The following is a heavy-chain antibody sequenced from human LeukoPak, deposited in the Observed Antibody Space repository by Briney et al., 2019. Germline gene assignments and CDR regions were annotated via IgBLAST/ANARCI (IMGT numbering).Heavy chain of an antibody. J-gene: IGHJ3*02. V-gene: IGHV1-8*03. D-gene: IGHD2-15*01. CDR2: MNPNSGNT. CDR3: ARRMKLAAKGDAFDI. CDR1: GYTFTSYD. Sequence: GASVKVSCKASGYTFTSYDINWVRQATGQGLEWMGWMNPNSGNTGYAQKFQGRVTITRNTSISTAYMELSSLRSEDTAVYYCARRMKLAAKGDAFDIWGQGTLVAVSS.